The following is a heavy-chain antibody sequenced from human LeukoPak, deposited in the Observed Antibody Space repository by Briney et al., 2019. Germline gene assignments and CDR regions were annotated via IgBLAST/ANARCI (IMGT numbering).Heavy chain of an antibody. CDR3: VYNLLFGIVGATGPNWFDP. J-gene: IGHJ5*02. CDR2: IYWNDDK. CDR1: GFSLSTSGVG. V-gene: IGHV2-5*01. D-gene: IGHD1-26*01. Sequence: SGPTLVNPTQSLTLTCTFSGFSLSTSGVGVGWIRQPPGRALEWLALIYWNDDKRYSPSLKSRLTITKDTSKNQVVLTMTNMDPVDTATYYCVYNLLFGIVGATGPNWFDPWGQGTLVTVSS.